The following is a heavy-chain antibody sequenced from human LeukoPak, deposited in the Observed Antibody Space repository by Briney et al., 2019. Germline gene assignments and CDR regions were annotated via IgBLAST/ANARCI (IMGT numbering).Heavy chain of an antibody. J-gene: IGHJ3*02. D-gene: IGHD2-8*01. CDR3: ARNVMVANAFDI. Sequence: PSETLSLTCTVSGGSISSHSWSWIRQPAGKGLEWIGRIYTSGTTNYNPSLKSRVTMSVDTSKNQFSLKLSSVTAADTAVYYCARNVMVANAFDIWGQGTTVTVSS. V-gene: IGHV4-4*07. CDR2: IYTSGTT. CDR1: GGSISSHS.